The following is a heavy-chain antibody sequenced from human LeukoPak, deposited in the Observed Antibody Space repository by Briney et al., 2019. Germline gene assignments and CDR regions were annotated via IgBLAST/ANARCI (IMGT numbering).Heavy chain of an antibody. CDR3: AREASGSYDY. CDR1: GGSISSHY. Sequence: PSETLSLTCTVSGGSISSHYWSWIRQPPGKGLEWIGYIYYSGSTNYNPSPKSRVTISVDTSKNQFSLKLSSVTAADTAVYYCAREASGSYDYWGQGTLVTVSS. CDR2: IYYSGST. J-gene: IGHJ4*02. D-gene: IGHD1-26*01. V-gene: IGHV4-59*11.